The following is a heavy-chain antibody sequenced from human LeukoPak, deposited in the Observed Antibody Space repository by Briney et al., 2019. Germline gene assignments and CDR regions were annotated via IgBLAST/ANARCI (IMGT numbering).Heavy chain of an antibody. CDR3: AKTSLSDPSGHYYYMDV. Sequence: GGSLRLSCEVSGFTFRNYGMNWVRQAPGKGLEWVAVISYDGSNKYYPDSVKGRFTISRDNSKNTLYLQMNNLRIEDTALYYCAKTSLSDPSGHYYYMDVWGKGTTVTVSS. CDR2: ISYDGSNK. D-gene: IGHD3-3*01. CDR1: GFTFRNYG. J-gene: IGHJ6*03. V-gene: IGHV3-30*18.